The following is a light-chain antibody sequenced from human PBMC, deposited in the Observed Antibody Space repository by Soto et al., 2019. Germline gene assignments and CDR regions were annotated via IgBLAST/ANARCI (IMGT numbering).Light chain of an antibody. Sequence: QSVLTQPPSASGTPGQRVTISCSGSSSNIGSNTVNWYQQLPGTAPKLLIYSNNQRPSGGPDRFSGSKSGTSASPAISGLQSEEEDDYYCAAWDDSLNGVVFGGGTKLTVL. CDR2: SNN. CDR3: AAWDDSLNGVV. CDR1: SSNIGSNT. V-gene: IGLV1-44*01. J-gene: IGLJ2*01.